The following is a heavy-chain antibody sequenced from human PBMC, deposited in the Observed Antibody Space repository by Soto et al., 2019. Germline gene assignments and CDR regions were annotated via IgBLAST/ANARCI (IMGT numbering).Heavy chain of an antibody. CDR1: GGSISSGGYY. CDR3: ARDRALRSSSGRYYYDY. D-gene: IGHD3-10*01. J-gene: IGHJ4*02. CDR2: IYYSGST. Sequence: SETLSLTCTVSGGSISSGGYYWSWIRQHPGNGLEWIGYIYYSGSTYYNPSLKSRVTISVDTSKNQFSLKLSSVTAADTAVYYCARDRALRSSSGRYYYDYWGQGTLVTVSS. V-gene: IGHV4-31*03.